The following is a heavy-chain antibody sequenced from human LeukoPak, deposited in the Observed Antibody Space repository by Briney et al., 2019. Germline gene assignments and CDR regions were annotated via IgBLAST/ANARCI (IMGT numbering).Heavy chain of an antibody. J-gene: IGHJ4*02. D-gene: IGHD3-22*01. CDR2: IIPIFGTA. CDR3: ARDREYYDSSGYYGTTFDY. CDR1: GGTFSSYA. Sequence: ASVKVSCKASGGTFSSYAISWARQAPGQGLEWMGGIIPIFGTANYAQKFQGRVTITADESTSTAYMELSSLRSEDTAVYYCARDREYYDSSGYYGTTFDYWGQGTLVTVSS. V-gene: IGHV1-69*01.